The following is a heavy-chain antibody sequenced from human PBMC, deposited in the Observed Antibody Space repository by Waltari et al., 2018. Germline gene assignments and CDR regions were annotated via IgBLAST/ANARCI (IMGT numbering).Heavy chain of an antibody. Sequence: QVQVVQSGAELKKPGSSVTVSCPVSGNPFTRNAISWVRQAPGEGLEWMGRITPSVGIAEYAQMFQGRVTMTADKSTATAYMELYSLRSDDTAVYFCARDWAFGSTGYYMQYFDFWGQGTLVTVSS. D-gene: IGHD3-22*01. CDR1: GNPFTRNA. V-gene: IGHV1-69*04. J-gene: IGHJ4*02. CDR3: ARDWAFGSTGYYMQYFDF. CDR2: ITPSVGIA.